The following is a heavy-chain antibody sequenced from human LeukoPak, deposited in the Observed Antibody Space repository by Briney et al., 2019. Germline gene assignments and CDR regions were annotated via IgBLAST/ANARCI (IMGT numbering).Heavy chain of an antibody. J-gene: IGHJ4*02. Sequence: GGSLRLSCAASGFTFSTYWMHWVRQAPGKGLVWVSRINTDGSTTTYADSVKGRFTISRDNSKNTLYLQMNSLRAEDTAVYYCAKDGVVSGTMGRLHYWGQGTLVTVSS. D-gene: IGHD6-19*01. CDR1: GFTFSTYW. V-gene: IGHV3-74*01. CDR2: INTDGSTT. CDR3: AKDGVVSGTMGRLHY.